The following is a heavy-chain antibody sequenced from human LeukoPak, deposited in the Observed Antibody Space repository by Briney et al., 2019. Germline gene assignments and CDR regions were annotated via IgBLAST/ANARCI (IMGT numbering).Heavy chain of an antibody. D-gene: IGHD3-9*01. V-gene: IGHV4-39*01. CDR1: GGSLSSSSFY. Sequence: PSETLSLTCSVSGGSLSSSSFYWGWIRQPPGKGLEFIGNIYYNGITYYSPSLKSRVTISVDTSENQFSLKLTSVTAVDTAVYYCARSLEYDVLTSYYGAEVYYFDYWGQGTLVTVSS. CDR2: IYYNGIT. CDR3: ARSLEYDVLTSYYGAEVYYFDY. J-gene: IGHJ4*02.